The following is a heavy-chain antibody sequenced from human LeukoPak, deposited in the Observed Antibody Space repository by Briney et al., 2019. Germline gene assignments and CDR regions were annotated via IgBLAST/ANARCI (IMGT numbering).Heavy chain of an antibody. Sequence: GGSLRLSCAASGFTFSSYAMHWVRQAPGKGLEWVAVISYDGSNKYYADSVKGRFTISRDNSKNTLYLQMNSLRAEDTAVYYCARSLWFGELFNYWGQGTLVTVSS. V-gene: IGHV3-30-3*01. J-gene: IGHJ4*02. CDR3: ARSLWFGELFNY. D-gene: IGHD3-10*01. CDR1: GFTFSSYA. CDR2: ISYDGSNK.